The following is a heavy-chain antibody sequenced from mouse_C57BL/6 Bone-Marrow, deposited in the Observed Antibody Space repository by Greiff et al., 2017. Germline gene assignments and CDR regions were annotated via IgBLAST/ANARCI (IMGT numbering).Heavy chain of an antibody. CDR3: ALRFAY. CDR1: GYAFSSSW. CDR2: IYPGAGDT. J-gene: IGHJ3*01. V-gene: IGHV1-82*01. Sequence: VQVVESGPELVKPGASVKISCKASGYAFSSSWMNWVKQRPGKGLEWIGRIYPGAGDTNYNGKFKGKATLTADKSSSTAYMQLSSLTSEDSAVYFCALRFAYWGQGTLVTVSA.